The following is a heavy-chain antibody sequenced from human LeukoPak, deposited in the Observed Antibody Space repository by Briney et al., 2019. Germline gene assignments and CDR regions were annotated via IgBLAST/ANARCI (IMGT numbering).Heavy chain of an antibody. CDR1: GYTLTVYY. Sequence: SVKVSCKASGYTLTVYYIHWVRQAPGQGLEWMGGIIPIFGTANYAQKFQGRATITADESTSTAYMELSSLRSEDTAVYYCARGGRAAGSRFYDIWGRGTMVTVSS. D-gene: IGHD6-13*01. J-gene: IGHJ3*02. CDR3: ARGGRAAGSRFYDI. CDR2: IIPIFGTA. V-gene: IGHV1-69*13.